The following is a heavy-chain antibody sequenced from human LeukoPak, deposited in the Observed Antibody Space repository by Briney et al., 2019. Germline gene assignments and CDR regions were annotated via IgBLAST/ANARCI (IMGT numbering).Heavy chain of an antibody. J-gene: IGHJ3*02. CDR3: ARARLWAFDI. CDR2: IYTSGST. D-gene: IGHD3-16*01. CDR1: GGSISSNRYY. Sequence: PSQTLSLTCTVSGGSISSNRYYWSWIRQPAGKGLEWIGRIYTSGSTNYNPSLKSRVTISVDTSNNQFSLNLRSVTAADTAVYFCARARLWAFDIWGQGTMVTVSS. V-gene: IGHV4-61*02.